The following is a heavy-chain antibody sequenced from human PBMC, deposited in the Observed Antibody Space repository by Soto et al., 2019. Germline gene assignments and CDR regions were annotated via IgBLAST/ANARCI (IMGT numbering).Heavy chain of an antibody. Sequence: QVQLVQSGAEVKKPGSSVKVSCKASGGTFSSYAISWVRQAPGQGLEWMGGIIPIFGAANYAQKVQGRVTSTADECTSTAYRELSSLRSEDTAVYDCARGRYPYGDFDPWGQGTLGTGSS. V-gene: IGHV1-69*01. J-gene: IGHJ5*02. CDR3: ARGRYPYGDFDP. CDR2: IIPIFGAA. D-gene: IGHD4-17*01. CDR1: GGTFSSYA.